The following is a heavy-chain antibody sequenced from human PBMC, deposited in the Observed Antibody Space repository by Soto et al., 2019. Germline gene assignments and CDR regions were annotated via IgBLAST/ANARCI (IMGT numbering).Heavy chain of an antibody. Sequence: SETLSLTCTVSGGSISTYYWSWIRQPPGKGLEWIGYIYYSGSINYNPSLKSRVTISVDTSKNQFSLKLSSVTAADTAVYYCATTNLRYYDSSGYIDYWGQGTLVTVSS. CDR3: ATTNLRYYDSSGYIDY. D-gene: IGHD3-22*01. CDR2: IYYSGSI. CDR1: GGSISTYY. J-gene: IGHJ4*02. V-gene: IGHV4-59*01.